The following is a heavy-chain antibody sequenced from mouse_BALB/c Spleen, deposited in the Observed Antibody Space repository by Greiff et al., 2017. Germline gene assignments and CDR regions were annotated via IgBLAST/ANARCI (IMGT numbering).Heavy chain of an antibody. Sequence: DVMLVESGGGLVQPKGSLKLSCAASGFTFNTYAMNWVRQAPGKGLEWVARIRSKSNNYATYYADSVKDRFTISRDDSQSMLYLQMNNLKTEDTAMYYCVRRGVPSMDYWGQGTSVTVSS. J-gene: IGHJ4*01. V-gene: IGHV10-1*02. CDR3: VRRGVPSMDY. D-gene: IGHD2-14*01. CDR2: IRSKSNNYAT. CDR1: GFTFNTYA.